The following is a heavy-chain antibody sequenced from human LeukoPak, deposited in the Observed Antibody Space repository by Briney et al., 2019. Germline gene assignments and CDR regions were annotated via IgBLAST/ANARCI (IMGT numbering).Heavy chain of an antibody. D-gene: IGHD2-21*01. Sequence: SETLSLTCTVSGGSISSYYWSWIRQPPGKGLEWMGYIYYSGSTNYNPSLKSRVTISVDTYKNQFSLKLSSVTAADTAVYYCARSRGYLFDSWFDPWGQGTLVTVSS. CDR1: GGSISSYY. J-gene: IGHJ5*02. V-gene: IGHV4-59*01. CDR2: IYYSGST. CDR3: ARSRGYLFDSWFDP.